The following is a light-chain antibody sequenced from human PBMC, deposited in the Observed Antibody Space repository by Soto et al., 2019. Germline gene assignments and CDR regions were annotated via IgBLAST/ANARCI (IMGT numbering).Light chain of an antibody. V-gene: IGKV1-5*01. CDR1: QGISGW. J-gene: IGKJ1*01. Sequence: DIRMTQSPSTLSASVGDRVTITCWASQGISGWLAWYQQKPGKAPKLLIYDASSLESGVPSRFSGSGSGTEFTLTISSLRPDDFATYYCQQYNSYWTFGQGTKVEIK. CDR3: QQYNSYWT. CDR2: DAS.